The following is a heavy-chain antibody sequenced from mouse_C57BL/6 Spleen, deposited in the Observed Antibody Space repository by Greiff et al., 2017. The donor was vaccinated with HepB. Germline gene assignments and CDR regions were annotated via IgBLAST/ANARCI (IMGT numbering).Heavy chain of an antibody. V-gene: IGHV1-55*01. CDR3: ARGVVALNWYFDV. CDR1: GYTFTSYW. J-gene: IGHJ1*03. D-gene: IGHD1-1*01. Sequence: VKLQESGAELVKPGASVKMSCKASGYTFTSYWITWVKQRPGQGLEWIGDIYPGSGSTNYNEKFKSKATLTVDTSSSTAYMQLSSLTSEDSAVYYCARGVVALNWYFDVWGTGTTVTVSS. CDR2: IYPGSGST.